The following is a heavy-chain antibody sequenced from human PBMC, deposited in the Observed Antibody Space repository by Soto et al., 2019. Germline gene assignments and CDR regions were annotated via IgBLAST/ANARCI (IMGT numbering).Heavy chain of an antibody. CDR1: GYSFTSYW. J-gene: IGHJ3*02. CDR2: IDPSDSYT. Sequence: GESLKISCKGSGYSFTSYWIGWVRQMPGKGLEWMGRIDPSDSYTNYSPSFQGHVTISADKSISTAYLQWSSLKASDTAMYYCARLNYYDSSGYGPDIWGQGTMVTVS. D-gene: IGHD3-22*01. CDR3: ARLNYYDSSGYGPDI. V-gene: IGHV5-10-1*01.